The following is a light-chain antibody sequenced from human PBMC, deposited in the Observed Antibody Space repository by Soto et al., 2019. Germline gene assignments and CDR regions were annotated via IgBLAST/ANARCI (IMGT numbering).Light chain of an antibody. CDR1: SSDVGGYNY. CDR3: SSYTTSNTRQIV. Sequence: QSALTQPASVSGYPGQSITISCTGTSSDVGGYNYVSWYQHHPGKAPKLMIFDVSNRPSGVSNRFSGSKSGNTASLTISGLQPEDEAEYYCSSYTTSNTRQIVFGTGTKLTVL. J-gene: IGLJ1*01. V-gene: IGLV2-14*03. CDR2: DVS.